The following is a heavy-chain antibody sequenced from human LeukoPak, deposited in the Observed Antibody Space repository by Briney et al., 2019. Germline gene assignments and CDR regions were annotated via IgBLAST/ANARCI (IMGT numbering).Heavy chain of an antibody. CDR3: ARDTDSSGYYEDAFDI. CDR1: GGSISSSSYY. CDR2: IYYSGST. D-gene: IGHD3-22*01. Sequence: SETLSLTCTVSGGSISSSSYYWGWIRQPPGKGLEWIGSIYYSGSTYYNPSLKSRVTISVDTSKNQFSLKLSSVTAADTAVYNCARDTDSSGYYEDAFDIWGQGTMVTVSS. J-gene: IGHJ3*02. V-gene: IGHV4-39*07.